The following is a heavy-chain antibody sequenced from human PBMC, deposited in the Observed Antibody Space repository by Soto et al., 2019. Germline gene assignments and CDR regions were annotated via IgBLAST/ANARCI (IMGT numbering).Heavy chain of an antibody. CDR3: ARDDRTGGYCSSTSCLNWFDP. CDR1: GGSMNNYY. Sequence: SETLSLTCTVSGGSMNNYYWSWIRQAPGKGLQYIGYISYMGTTYYNPSLKSRVTISVDTSKNQFSLKLSSVTAADTAVYYCARDDRTGGYCSSTSCLNWFDPWGQGTLVTVSS. J-gene: IGHJ5*02. CDR2: ISYMGTT. V-gene: IGHV4-59*12. D-gene: IGHD2-2*01.